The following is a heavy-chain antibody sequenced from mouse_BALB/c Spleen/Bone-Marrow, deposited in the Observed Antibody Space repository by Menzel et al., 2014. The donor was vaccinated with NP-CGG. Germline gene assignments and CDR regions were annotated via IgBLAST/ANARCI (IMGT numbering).Heavy chain of an antibody. J-gene: IGHJ2*01. CDR2: IWGDGST. D-gene: IGHD1-1*01. CDR3: ARDLYYYGFDY. CDR1: GFSLTDYG. Sequence: VQVVESGPGLVAPSQSLSITCTVSGFSLTDYGVNWVRQPPGKNLEWLGMIWGDGSTDYNSALKSRLSISKDNSQSQVFLKMNSLKTDDTARYYCARDLYYYGFDYWGQGTTLTVSS. V-gene: IGHV2-6-7*01.